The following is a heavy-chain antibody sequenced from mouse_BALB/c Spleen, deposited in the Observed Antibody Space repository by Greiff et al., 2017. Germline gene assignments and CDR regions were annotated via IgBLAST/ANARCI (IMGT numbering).Heavy chain of an antibody. CDR3: ARAWYFDV. V-gene: IGHV2-9*02. Sequence: VQRVESGPGLVAPSQSLSITCTVSGFSLTSYGVHWVRQPPGKGLEWLGVIWAGGSTNYNSALMSRLSISKDNSKSQVFLKMNSLQTDDTAMYYCARAWYFDVWGAGTTVTVSS. J-gene: IGHJ1*01. CDR1: GFSLTSYG. CDR2: IWAGGST.